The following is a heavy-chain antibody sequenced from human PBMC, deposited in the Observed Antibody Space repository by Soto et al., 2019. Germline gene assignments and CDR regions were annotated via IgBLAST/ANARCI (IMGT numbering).Heavy chain of an antibody. CDR2: IGSTTDYI. CDR3: ARESEDLTSNFDY. J-gene: IGHJ4*02. V-gene: IGHV3-11*06. Sequence: GGSLRLSCAASGFTFSDYYMSWIRQAPGKGLEWVSYIGSTTDYIYYGDSMKGRFTISRDNAKNSLYLEMNSLRAEDTAVYYCARESEDLTSNFDYWGQGTLVTVSS. CDR1: GFTFSDYY.